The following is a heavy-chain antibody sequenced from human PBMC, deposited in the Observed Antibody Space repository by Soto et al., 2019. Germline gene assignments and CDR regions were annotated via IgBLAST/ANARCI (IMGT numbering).Heavy chain of an antibody. CDR2: INHSGST. CDR3: ARGWGRIFDY. CDR1: GGSFSGYY. J-gene: IGHJ4*02. D-gene: IGHD7-27*01. Sequence: QVQLQQWGAGLLKPSETLSLTCAVYGGSFSGYYWNWIRQPPGKGLEWIGEINHSGSTNYNPSLKGRVTLSVDTSKNQFSLKLSSVTAAATAVYYCARGWGRIFDYWGQGTLVTVSS. V-gene: IGHV4-34*01.